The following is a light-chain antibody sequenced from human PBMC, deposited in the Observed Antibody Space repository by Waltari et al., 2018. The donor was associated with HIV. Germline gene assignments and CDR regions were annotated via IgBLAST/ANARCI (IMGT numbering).Light chain of an antibody. CDR2: GVN. J-gene: IGLJ3*02. Sequence: QSALTQPRSVSGSPGTSVTISCPGTSRYVNNYNIVSWYQHHPGEAPKLVIFGVNKRPSGVPDRFSGSNSGNTASLTISGLQAEDEGHYYCCSYAGSNIHWVFGGGTKLTVL. V-gene: IGLV2-11*01. CDR3: CSYAGSNIHWV. CDR1: SRYVNNYNI.